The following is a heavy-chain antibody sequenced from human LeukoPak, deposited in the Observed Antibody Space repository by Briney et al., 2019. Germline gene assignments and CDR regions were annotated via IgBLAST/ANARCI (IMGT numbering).Heavy chain of an antibody. J-gene: IGHJ4*02. CDR1: GGTFRSYA. CDR2: IIPMINTP. D-gene: IGHD4-17*01. Sequence: SVKVSCKASGGTFRSYAINWVRQAPGKGPEWMGGIIPMINTPKYGQRFQGRVTITADDSSSTGYTEVSSLRSEDTAVYFCAIFQGTYGDNDNDFWGQGTLVTVSS. CDR3: AIFQGTYGDNDNDF. V-gene: IGHV1-69*01.